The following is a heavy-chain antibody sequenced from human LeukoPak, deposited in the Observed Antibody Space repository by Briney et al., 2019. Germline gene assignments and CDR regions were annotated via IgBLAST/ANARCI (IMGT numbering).Heavy chain of an antibody. CDR1: GFNFDNYG. CDR2: INWNGGST. Sequence: TGGSLRLSCAAYGFNFDNYGMSWVRQAPGRWLEWVSGINWNGGSTVYEDSVKGRFTISRDNAKNSLYLQTNSLRAEDTALYYCARDSGYSSSWYDAFDIWGQGIMVTVSS. CDR3: ARDSGYSSSWYDAFDI. V-gene: IGHV3-20*04. D-gene: IGHD6-13*01. J-gene: IGHJ3*02.